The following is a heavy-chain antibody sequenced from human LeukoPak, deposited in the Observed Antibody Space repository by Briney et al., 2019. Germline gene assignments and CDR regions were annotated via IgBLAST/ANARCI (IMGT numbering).Heavy chain of an antibody. CDR2: IYYSGST. CDR1: GDSISSSSSGYY. CDR3: ARQGLVLPAATTGYWFDP. V-gene: IGHV4-39*01. Sequence: SETLSLTCTVSGDSISSSSSGYYWGWIRQPPGEGLEWIGSIYYSGSTYYNPSLKSRVTISVDTSKNQFSLKLSSVTAADTAVYYCARQGLVLPAATTGYWFDPWGQGTLVTVSS. J-gene: IGHJ5*02. D-gene: IGHD2-2*01.